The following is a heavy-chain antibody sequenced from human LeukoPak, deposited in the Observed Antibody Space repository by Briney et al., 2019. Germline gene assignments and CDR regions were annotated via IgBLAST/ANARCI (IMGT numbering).Heavy chain of an antibody. D-gene: IGHD3-22*01. J-gene: IGHJ4*02. CDR1: GFTFSSYA. CDR2: ISGSSGST. Sequence: GGSLRLSCAATGFTFSSYAISWVRQAPGKGLEWVSAISGSSGSTYYADSVKGRFTISRDNSKNTLYLQMNSLRADDTAVYYCAKDPRGWLSTPDYWGQGTLVTVSS. CDR3: AKDPRGWLSTPDY. V-gene: IGHV3-23*01.